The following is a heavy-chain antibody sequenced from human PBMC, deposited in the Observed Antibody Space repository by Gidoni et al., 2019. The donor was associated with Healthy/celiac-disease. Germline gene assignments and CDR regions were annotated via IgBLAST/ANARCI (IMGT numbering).Heavy chain of an antibody. V-gene: IGHV5-51*01. CDR3: ARPYSSSSRSDY. Sequence: KGLEWMGIIYPGDSDTRYSPSFQGQVTISADKSISTAYLQWSSMKASDTAMYYCARPYSSSSRSDYWGQGTLVTVSS. D-gene: IGHD6-6*01. CDR2: IYPGDSDT. J-gene: IGHJ4*02.